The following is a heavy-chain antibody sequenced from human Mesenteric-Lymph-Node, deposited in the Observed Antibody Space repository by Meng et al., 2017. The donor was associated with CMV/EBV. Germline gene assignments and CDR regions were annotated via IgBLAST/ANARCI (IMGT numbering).Heavy chain of an antibody. D-gene: IGHD2-2*01. CDR2: IIPIFGLA. CDR1: GYTFTSYG. CDR3: ARQPLPGYCSSSSCTPDYYFYYGMDV. J-gene: IGHJ6*02. Sequence: SVKVSCKASGYTFTSYGISWVRQAPGQGLEWMGGIIPIFGLANYAQKLQGRVTITTDESTSAAYMELRSLRAEDTAVYYCARQPLPGYCSSSSCTPDYYFYYGMDVWGQGTTVTVSS. V-gene: IGHV1-69*05.